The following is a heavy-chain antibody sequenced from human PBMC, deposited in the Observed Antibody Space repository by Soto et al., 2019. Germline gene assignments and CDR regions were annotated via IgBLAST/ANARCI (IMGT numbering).Heavy chain of an antibody. J-gene: IGHJ3*02. CDR2: ISGSGGST. D-gene: IGHD3-16*02. CDR3: AKTESIWGSYRKGAFDI. Sequence: QTGGSLRLSCAASGFTLSSYAMSWVRQAPGKGLEWVSAISGSGGSTYYADSVKGRFTISRDNSKNTLYLQMNRLRAEDTAVYYCAKTESIWGSYRKGAFDIWGQGTMVTVSS. CDR1: GFTLSSYA. V-gene: IGHV3-23*01.